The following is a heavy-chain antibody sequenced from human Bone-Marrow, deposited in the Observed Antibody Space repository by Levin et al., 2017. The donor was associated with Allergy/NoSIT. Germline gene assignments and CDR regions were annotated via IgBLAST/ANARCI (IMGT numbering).Heavy chain of an antibody. Sequence: GESLKISCAASGFTFDDYAMHWVRQAPGKGLEWVSLISWDGGSTYYADSVKGRFTISRDNSKNSLYLQMNSLRAEDTALYYCAKGGSSWYPYFDYWGQGTLVTVSS. V-gene: IGHV3-43D*03. CDR3: AKGGSSWYPYFDY. CDR2: ISWDGGST. D-gene: IGHD6-13*01. CDR1: GFTFDDYA. J-gene: IGHJ4*02.